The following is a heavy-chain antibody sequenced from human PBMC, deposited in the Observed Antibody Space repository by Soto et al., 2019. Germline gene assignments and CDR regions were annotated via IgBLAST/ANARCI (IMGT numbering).Heavy chain of an antibody. CDR3: VHRGYMYGNWDHGYFDY. CDR1: GFSLTTSGVG. Sequence: QITLKESGPTRVKPTQTLALTCTFSGFSLTTSGVGVGWIRKTPGKALEWLAVIYWDDDKRYSPSLKNRLTITKXXSXNXXVLTMASMDPVDTATYFCVHRGYMYGNWDHGYFDYWGQGALVTVSS. V-gene: IGHV2-5*02. J-gene: IGHJ4*02. CDR2: IYWDDDK. D-gene: IGHD5-18*01.